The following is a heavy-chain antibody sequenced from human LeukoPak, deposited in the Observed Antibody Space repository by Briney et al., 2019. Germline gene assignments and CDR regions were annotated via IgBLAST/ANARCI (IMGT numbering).Heavy chain of an antibody. Sequence: ASVKVSCKASGYTFTSYYMHWVRQAPGQGLEWMGIINPSGGSTSYAQKFQGRVTMTRDTSTSTVYMELSSLRSEDTAVYYCARVGGGHRGYCGGDCYPLYYYYMDVWGKGTTVTVSS. CDR2: INPSGGST. D-gene: IGHD2-21*02. CDR3: ARVGGGHRGYCGGDCYPLYYYYMDV. V-gene: IGHV1-46*01. CDR1: GYTFTSYY. J-gene: IGHJ6*03.